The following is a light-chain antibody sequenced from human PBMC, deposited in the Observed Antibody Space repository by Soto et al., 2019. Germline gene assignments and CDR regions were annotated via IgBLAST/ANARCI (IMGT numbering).Light chain of an antibody. Sequence: QSVLTQPPSVSGAPGQSVTISCTGSSSNIGTNWPVHWYQQFPGIAPKILIYDNNNRPSGVHDRFSGYKSGTSASLAITGLQAEDEADYYCQSYGNSLSAWVFGGGTKGTVL. CDR3: QSYGNSLSAWV. J-gene: IGLJ3*02. CDR1: SSNIGTNWP. V-gene: IGLV1-40*01. CDR2: DNN.